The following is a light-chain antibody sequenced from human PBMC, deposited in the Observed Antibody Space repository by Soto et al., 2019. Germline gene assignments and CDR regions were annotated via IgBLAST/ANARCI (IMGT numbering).Light chain of an antibody. CDR3: QQLNSYTLC. CDR1: QGISSY. V-gene: IGKV1-9*01. CDR2: AAS. J-gene: IGKJ4*01. Sequence: DIHLTQSPSFLSASVGDRVTITCRASQGISSYLAWYQQKPGKAPKLLVYAASTLQSAVTSRFSSSGSGTEVTLTISSLQPEDFATYCCQQLNSYTLCFGGGTKVEIK.